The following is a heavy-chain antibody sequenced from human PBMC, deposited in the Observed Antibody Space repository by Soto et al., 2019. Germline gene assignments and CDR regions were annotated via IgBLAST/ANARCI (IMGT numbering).Heavy chain of an antibody. V-gene: IGHV3-9*01. J-gene: IGHJ6*02. CDR1: GFTFDDYA. CDR3: AKDIGVYSGDDYYYGMDV. CDR2: ISWNSGSI. Sequence: GGSLRLSCAASGFTFDDYAMHWVRQAPGKGLEWVSGISWNSGSIGYADSVKGRFTISRDNAKNSLYLQMNSLRAEDTALYYCAKDIGVYSGDDYYYGMDVWGQGTTVTVSS. D-gene: IGHD5-12*01.